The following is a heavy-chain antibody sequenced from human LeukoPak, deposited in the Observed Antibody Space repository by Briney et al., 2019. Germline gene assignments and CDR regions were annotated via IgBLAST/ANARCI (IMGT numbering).Heavy chain of an antibody. J-gene: IGHJ6*02. CDR1: GFTFSNAW. Sequence: GGSLRLSCAASGFTFSNAWMSWVRQAPGKGLEWVGRIKSKTDGGTTDYAAPVKGRFTISRDDSKNTLYLQMNSLKTEDTAVYYCTLGWVVAATPDVYYYGMDVWGQGTTVTVSS. CDR3: TLGWVVAATPDVYYYGMDV. D-gene: IGHD2-15*01. V-gene: IGHV3-15*01. CDR2: IKSKTDGGTT.